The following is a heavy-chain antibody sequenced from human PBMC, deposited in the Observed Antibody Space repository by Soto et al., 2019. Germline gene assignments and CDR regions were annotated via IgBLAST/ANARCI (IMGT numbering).Heavy chain of an antibody. CDR2: IYYSGST. Sequence: QLQLQESGPGLVKPSETLSLTCTVSGGSISSSSYYWGWIRQPPGKGLEWIGSIYYSGSTYYNPSLKSRVTISVDTSKNQFSLELRSVTAADTAVYYCAILGLLWFGESFDYWGQGTLVTVSS. V-gene: IGHV4-39*01. CDR1: GGSISSSSYY. J-gene: IGHJ4*02. D-gene: IGHD3-10*01. CDR3: AILGLLWFGESFDY.